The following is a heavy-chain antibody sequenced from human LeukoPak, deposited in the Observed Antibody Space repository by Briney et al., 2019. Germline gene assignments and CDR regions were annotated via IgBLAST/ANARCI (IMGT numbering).Heavy chain of an antibody. V-gene: IGHV3-74*01. Sequence: PGGSLRLSCAASGFTFSTYWMHWVRQAPGKGLVWVARLSSDGTTTTYAESVKGRFIISGDNVRNTLYLQMHSLRVEDTAVYYCARVRYGDYTGWGQGTLVTVFS. D-gene: IGHD3-3*01. J-gene: IGHJ4*02. CDR1: GFTFSTYW. CDR3: ARVRYGDYTG. CDR2: LSSDGTTT.